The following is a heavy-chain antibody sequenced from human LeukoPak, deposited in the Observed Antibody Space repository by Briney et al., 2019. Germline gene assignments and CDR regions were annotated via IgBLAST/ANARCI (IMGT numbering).Heavy chain of an antibody. V-gene: IGHV4-34*01. Sequence: SETLSLTCAVYGGSFSGYYWSWIRQPPGKGLEWIGEINHSGSTNYNPSLKSRVTISVDTSKNQFSLKLSSVTAADTAVYYCARSWGYPQGFYYYYYYMDVWGKGTTVTVSS. J-gene: IGHJ6*03. D-gene: IGHD3-16*01. CDR1: GGSFSGYY. CDR3: ARSWGYPQGFYYYYYYMDV. CDR2: INHSGST.